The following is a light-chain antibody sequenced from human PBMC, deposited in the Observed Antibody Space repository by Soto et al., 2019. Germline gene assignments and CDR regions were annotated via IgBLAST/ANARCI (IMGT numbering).Light chain of an antibody. Sequence: ESVLTQSPGTLSLSPGESATLSCRASQSVSSNYLAWYQQKPGQAPRLLIYGASSRATGIPARFSASGSGTDFTLTISRLEPEDFAVYYCQQYGSSPFTFGPGTKVD. CDR1: QSVSSNY. V-gene: IGKV3-20*01. CDR2: GAS. J-gene: IGKJ3*01. CDR3: QQYGSSPFT.